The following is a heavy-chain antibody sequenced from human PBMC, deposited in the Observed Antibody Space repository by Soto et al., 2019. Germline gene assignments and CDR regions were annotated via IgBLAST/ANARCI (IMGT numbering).Heavy chain of an antibody. Sequence: SETLSLTCTVSGGSISSYYWSWIRQPPGKGLEWIGYIYYSGSTNYNPSLKSRVTISVDTSKNQFSLKLSSVTAADTAVYYCARLYGSGSRYYYYGMDVWGQGTTVTVAS. CDR2: IYYSGST. J-gene: IGHJ6*02. CDR3: ARLYGSGSRYYYYGMDV. D-gene: IGHD3-10*01. V-gene: IGHV4-59*01. CDR1: GGSISSYY.